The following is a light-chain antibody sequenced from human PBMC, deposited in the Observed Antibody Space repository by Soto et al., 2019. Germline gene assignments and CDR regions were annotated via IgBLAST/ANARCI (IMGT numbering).Light chain of an antibody. CDR2: AAS. CDR1: QGISNW. V-gene: IGKV1-12*01. Sequence: DIPMTQSPSSVSASVGDRVIITCRTSQGISNWLAWYQNKPGKPPNLLIYAASSLQSGVPSRFSGSGSGTDFTLTSSILQPEDFATYYCQPANSFPLTFGGGTKVEIK. CDR3: QPANSFPLT. J-gene: IGKJ4*01.